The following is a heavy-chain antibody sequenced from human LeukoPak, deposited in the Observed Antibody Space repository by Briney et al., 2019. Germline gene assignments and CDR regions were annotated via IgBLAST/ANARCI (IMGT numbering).Heavy chain of an antibody. D-gene: IGHD3-22*01. V-gene: IGHV3-64*04. J-gene: IGHJ4*02. CDR1: GFTFNRFY. CDR3: AKGRYYYDSSGYEYTLFDY. Sequence: GGSLRLSCSASGFTFNRFYLHWVRQAPGKGLEFVSHISSNGATTYYADSVKGRFTISRDNSKNTLYLQMNSLRAEDTAVYYCAKGRYYYDSSGYEYTLFDYWGQGTLVTVSS. CDR2: ISSNGATT.